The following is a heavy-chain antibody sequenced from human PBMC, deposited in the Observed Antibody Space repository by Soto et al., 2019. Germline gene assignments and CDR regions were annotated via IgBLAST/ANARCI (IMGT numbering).Heavy chain of an antibody. J-gene: IGHJ4*02. D-gene: IGHD6-13*01. CDR2: IYYSGST. CDR1: GGSVSSGDSY. V-gene: IGHV4-61*08. Sequence: PSETLSLTCTVSGGSVSSGDSYWSWIRQSPGKGLEWIGYIYYSGSTNYNPSLKSRVTISVDTSKNQFSLKLSSVTAADTAVYYCAREPTSYSSSFSPGYWGQGTLVTVSS. CDR3: AREPTSYSSSFSPGY.